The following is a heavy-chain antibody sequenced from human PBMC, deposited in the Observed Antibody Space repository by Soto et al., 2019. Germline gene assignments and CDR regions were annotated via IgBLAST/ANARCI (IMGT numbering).Heavy chain of an antibody. V-gene: IGHV1-18*01. Sequence: ASVKVSCKASGYTFTTYGISWVRQASGQGLEWMGWISTYNGNTDHAQKFQDRVTMTIDTSTSTAYMELRSLGSDDTAVDYCARDRDSSGSLSGYWGQGTLVTVSS. J-gene: IGHJ4*02. CDR1: GYTFTTYG. D-gene: IGHD3-22*01. CDR2: ISTYNGNT. CDR3: ARDRDSSGSLSGY.